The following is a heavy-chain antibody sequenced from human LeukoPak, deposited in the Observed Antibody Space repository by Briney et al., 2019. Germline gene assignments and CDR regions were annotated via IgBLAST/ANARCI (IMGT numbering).Heavy chain of an antibody. V-gene: IGHV1-8*03. Sequence: ASEKVSCKASGYTFTSYDINWVRQATGQGLEWMGWMNPNSGNTGYAQKFQGRVTITRNTFISTAYMELSSLRSEDTAVYYCARGRKYSSSSGFDYWGQGTLVTVSS. CDR3: ARGRKYSSSSGFDY. CDR1: GYTFTSYD. CDR2: MNPNSGNT. J-gene: IGHJ4*02. D-gene: IGHD6-6*01.